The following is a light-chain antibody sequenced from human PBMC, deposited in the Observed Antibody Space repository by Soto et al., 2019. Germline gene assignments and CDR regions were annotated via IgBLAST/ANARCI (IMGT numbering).Light chain of an antibody. Sequence: QSALTQPASVSGSPGQSITISCTGTSSDVGGYNYVSWYQQHPGKAPKLMIYEVSNRPSAVSNRFSGSKSGNTASLTISGLQAEDEADYYCSSYTSSSTLFFGGGTKLTVL. CDR2: EVS. CDR1: SSDVGGYNY. J-gene: IGLJ2*01. CDR3: SSYTSSSTLF. V-gene: IGLV2-14*01.